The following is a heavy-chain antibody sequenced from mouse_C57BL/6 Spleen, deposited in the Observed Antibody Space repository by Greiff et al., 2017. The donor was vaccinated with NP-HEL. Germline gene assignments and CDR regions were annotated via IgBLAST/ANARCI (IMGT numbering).Heavy chain of an antibody. CDR1: GYTFTSYW. D-gene: IGHD1-1*01. Sequence: QVQLQQPGAELVKPGASVKLSCKASGYTFTSYWMHWVKQRPGQGLEWIGMIHPNSGSTNYNEKFKSKATLTVDKSSSTAYMQLSSLTSEDSAVYYGAPITTVVDWYFDVWGTGTTVTVSS. V-gene: IGHV1-64*01. J-gene: IGHJ1*03. CDR2: IHPNSGST. CDR3: APITTVVDWYFDV.